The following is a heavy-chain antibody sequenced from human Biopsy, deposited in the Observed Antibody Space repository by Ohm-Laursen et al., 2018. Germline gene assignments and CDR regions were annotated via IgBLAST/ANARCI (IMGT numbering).Heavy chain of an antibody. J-gene: IGHJ4*02. D-gene: IGHD3/OR15-3a*01. V-gene: IGHV4-59*08. CDR3: VRLNRRGNIIFFDY. CDR1: GGSITADF. Sequence: SDTLSLTCTVSGGSITADFWTWIRQTPGERLEWIGYRFHSGSPMYNPSLKSRVTISVDTSKSQFSLTLTSVTAADTAVYYCVRLNRRGNIIFFDYWGQGTQVTVSS. CDR2: RFHSGSP.